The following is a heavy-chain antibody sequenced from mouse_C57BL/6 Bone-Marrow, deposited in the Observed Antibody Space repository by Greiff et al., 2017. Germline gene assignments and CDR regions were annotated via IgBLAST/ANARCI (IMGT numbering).Heavy chain of an antibody. D-gene: IGHD1-1*01. V-gene: IGHV5-6*01. J-gene: IGHJ4*01. CDR3: ARIYYYGSSYVGYYAMDY. Sequence: EVNVVESGGDLVKPGGSLKLSCAASGFTFSSYGMSWVRQTPDKRLEWVATISSGGSYTYYPDSVKGRFTISRDNAKNTLYLQMSSLKSEDTAMYYCARIYYYGSSYVGYYAMDYWGQGTSVTVSS. CDR2: ISSGGSYT. CDR1: GFTFSSYG.